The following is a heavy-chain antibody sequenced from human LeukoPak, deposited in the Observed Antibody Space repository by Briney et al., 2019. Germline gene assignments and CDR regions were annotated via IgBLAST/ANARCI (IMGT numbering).Heavy chain of an antibody. CDR2: MNPNSDNT. J-gene: IGHJ1*01. D-gene: IGHD3/OR15-3a*01. CDR3: ARGPARTAEYFQH. CDR1: GYTFTSYD. V-gene: IGHV1-8*01. Sequence: GASVKVSCKAAGYTFTSYDINWVPQTTQQRLEWMGWMNPNSDNTGYAQKFQGRVTMTRTNSISTAYMALSSLRSDDTAVHYCARGPARTAEYFQHWGQGTLVTVSS.